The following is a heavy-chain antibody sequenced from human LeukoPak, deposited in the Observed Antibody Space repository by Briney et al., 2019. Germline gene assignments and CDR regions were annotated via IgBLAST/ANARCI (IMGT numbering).Heavy chain of an antibody. CDR3: ARPKTVGDFDL. V-gene: IGHV4-59*12. D-gene: IGHD3-10*01. Sequence: SETLSLTCSVSGGSISSYYWNWIRQPPGMGLEWIGYIYYSGSTNYNPSLKSRVTISVDTSKNQFSLKLSSVTAADTAVYYCARPKTVGDFDLWGRGTLVTVYS. J-gene: IGHJ2*01. CDR2: IYYSGST. CDR1: GGSISSYY.